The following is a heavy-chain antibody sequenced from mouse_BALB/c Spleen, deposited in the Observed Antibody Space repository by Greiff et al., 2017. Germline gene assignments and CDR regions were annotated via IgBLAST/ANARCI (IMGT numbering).Heavy chain of an antibody. D-gene: IGHD2-1*01. CDR1: GFSLTSYD. CDR3: VRDRGNYVRGSMDY. V-gene: IGHV2-9-2*01. CDR2: IWTGGGT. Sequence: QVQLKESGPGLVAPSQSLSITCTVSGFSLTSYDISWIRQPPGKGLEWLGVIWTGGGTNYNSAFMSRLSISKDNSKSQVFLKMNSLQTDDTAIYYCVRDRGNYVRGSMDYWGQGTSVTVSS. J-gene: IGHJ4*01.